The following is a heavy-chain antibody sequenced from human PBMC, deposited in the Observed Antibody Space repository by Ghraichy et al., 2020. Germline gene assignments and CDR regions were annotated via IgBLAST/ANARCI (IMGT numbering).Heavy chain of an antibody. CDR2: MNPNSGNT. J-gene: IGHJ6*02. V-gene: IGHV1-8*02. D-gene: IGHD3-22*01. CDR3: ATSSGYYDSSGLPYGMDV. CDR1: GYTFTSYD. Sequence: ASVKVSCKASGYTFTSYDINWVRQATGQGLEWMGWMNPNSGNTGYAQKFQGRVTMTRNTSISTAYMELSSLRSEDTAVYYCATSSGYYDSSGLPYGMDVWGQGTTVTVSS.